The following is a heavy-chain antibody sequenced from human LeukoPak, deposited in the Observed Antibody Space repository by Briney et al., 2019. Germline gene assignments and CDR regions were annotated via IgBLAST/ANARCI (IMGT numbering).Heavy chain of an antibody. CDR1: GYTFTCYY. D-gene: IGHD2-2*01. CDR2: INPNSGGT. J-gene: IGHJ4*02. Sequence: ASVKVSCKASGYTFTCYYMHWVRQAPGQGLEWMGWINPNSGGTNYAQKFQGRVTMTRDTSISTAYMELNRLRSDDTAVYYCAREYCSSTSCYFGLFDYWGQGTLVTVSS. CDR3: AREYCSSTSCYFGLFDY. V-gene: IGHV1-2*02.